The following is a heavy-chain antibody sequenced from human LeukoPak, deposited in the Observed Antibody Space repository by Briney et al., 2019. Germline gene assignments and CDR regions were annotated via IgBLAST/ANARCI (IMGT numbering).Heavy chain of an antibody. Sequence: GGSLRLFCAASGFTVSSNYMSWVRQAPGKGLEWVSVIYSGGSTYYADSVKGRFTISRDNSKNTLYLQMNSLRAEDTAMYYCARETDFWSGYNYWGQGTLVTVSS. V-gene: IGHV3-53*01. CDR2: IYSGGST. J-gene: IGHJ4*02. CDR1: GFTVSSNY. D-gene: IGHD3-3*01. CDR3: ARETDFWSGYNY.